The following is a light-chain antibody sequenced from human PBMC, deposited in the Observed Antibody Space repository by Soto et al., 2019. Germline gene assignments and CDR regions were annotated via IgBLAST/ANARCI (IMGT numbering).Light chain of an antibody. CDR3: QQYNTYPWT. CDR1: QGTSGW. CDR2: RTA. V-gene: IGKV1-5*03. Sequence: DIQMTQSPSTLSASVGDRVTITCRASQGTSGWLAWYQQKPGKAPKRLIYRTASVQMWAPSRFSGSGSGTPFPLPISRLQPDDFATYYSQQYNTYPWTFGQGTTVDTK. J-gene: IGKJ1*01.